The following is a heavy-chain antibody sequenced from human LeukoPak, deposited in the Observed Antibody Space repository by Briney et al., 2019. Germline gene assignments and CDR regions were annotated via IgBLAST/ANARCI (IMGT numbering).Heavy chain of an antibody. CDR1: GFTFSSYA. CDR2: ISGSGGST. V-gene: IGHV3-23*01. Sequence: GGSLRLSCAASGFTFSSYAMSWVRQAPGKGLEWVSAISGSGGSTYYADSVKGRFTISRDNSKNTLYLRMNSLRAEDTAVYYCAKLYDSSGYYYFDYWGQGTLVTVSS. J-gene: IGHJ4*02. D-gene: IGHD3-22*01. CDR3: AKLYDSSGYYYFDY.